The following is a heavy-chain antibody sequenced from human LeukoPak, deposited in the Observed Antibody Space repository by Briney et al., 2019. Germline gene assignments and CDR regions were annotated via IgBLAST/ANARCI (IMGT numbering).Heavy chain of an antibody. CDR1: GGSISSYY. D-gene: IGHD6-13*01. Sequence: PSETLSLTCTVSGGSISSYYWSWIRQPPGKGLEWIGYIYYSGSTNYNPSLKSRDTISVDTSKNQFSLKLSSVTAADTAVYYCARRIIAAAAPYMDVWGKGTTVTVSS. V-gene: IGHV4-59*08. J-gene: IGHJ6*03. CDR2: IYYSGST. CDR3: ARRIIAAAAPYMDV.